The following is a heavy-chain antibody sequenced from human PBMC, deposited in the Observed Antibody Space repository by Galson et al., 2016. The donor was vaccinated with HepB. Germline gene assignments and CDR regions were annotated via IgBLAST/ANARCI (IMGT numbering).Heavy chain of an antibody. V-gene: IGHV3-23*01. CDR1: GFTFSSYA. D-gene: IGHD6-19*01. CDR3: AKIWGKSSGWYGSSYFQYGMGV. CDR2: ISGSGDLK. Sequence: SLRLSCAASGFTFSSYAMSWVRQAPGKGLEWVSGISGSGDLKYYADSVKGRFTISRDNPKNTLHLQMKSLRVDDTAVYYCAKIWGKSSGWYGSSYFQYGMGVWGQGTTVSVSS. J-gene: IGHJ6*02.